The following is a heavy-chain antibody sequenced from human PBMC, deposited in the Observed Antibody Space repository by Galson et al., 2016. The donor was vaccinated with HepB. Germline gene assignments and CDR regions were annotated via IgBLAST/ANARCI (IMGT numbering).Heavy chain of an antibody. D-gene: IGHD6-6*01. V-gene: IGHV3-30*04. J-gene: IGHJ4*02. CDR3: ARDSQTRPFDY. CDR1: GFTFSSCA. CDR2: ISYDGNNN. Sequence: SLRLSCAASGFTFSSCAMHWVRQAPGKGLECVAFISYDGNNNYYADSVKGRFTISRDNSKNTLYLQMNGLRAEDTAVYYCARDSQTRPFDYWGQGTLVTVAS.